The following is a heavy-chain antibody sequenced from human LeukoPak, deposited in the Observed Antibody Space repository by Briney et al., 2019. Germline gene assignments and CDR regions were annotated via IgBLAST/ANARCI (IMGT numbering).Heavy chain of an antibody. Sequence: SEKVSCKASGGTFSSYAISWVRQAPGQGLELMGRIITILVIAIYAQKFQGRVTITADKSTSTAYVELSSLRSEDTAVYYCARDTTHYYDSSGYYPGVYYCYGMDVWGQGTTVTVSS. CDR1: GGTFSSYA. V-gene: IGHV1-69*04. CDR3: ARDTTHYYDSSGYYPGVYYCYGMDV. J-gene: IGHJ6*02. CDR2: IITILVIA. D-gene: IGHD3-22*01.